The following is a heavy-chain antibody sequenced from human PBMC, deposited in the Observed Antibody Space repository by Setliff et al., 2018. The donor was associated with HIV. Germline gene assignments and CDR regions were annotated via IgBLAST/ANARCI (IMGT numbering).Heavy chain of an antibody. V-gene: IGHV1-46*01. J-gene: IGHJ3*02. Sequence: GASVKVSCKASGYTFTSCYMNWVRQAPGQGLEWMGIINPSGGSSTYAQKFQGRVAMTRDTSTSTVYMELSSLRSEDTAVYYCARDRVRITIFGANDASDIWGQGTMVTVSS. CDR2: INPSGGSS. D-gene: IGHD3-3*01. CDR3: ARDRVRITIFGANDASDI. CDR1: GYTFTSCY.